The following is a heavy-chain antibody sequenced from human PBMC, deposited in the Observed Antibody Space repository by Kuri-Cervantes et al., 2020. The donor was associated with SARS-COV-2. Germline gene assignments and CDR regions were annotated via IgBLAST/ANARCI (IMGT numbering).Heavy chain of an antibody. Sequence: GESLKISCAASGFTFSSYSMNWVRQAPGKGLEWVPSISSSSSYIYYADSVKGRFTISRDNAKNSLYLQMNSLRAEDTAVYYCARTFMGYYYYMDVWGKGTTVTVSS. J-gene: IGHJ6*03. D-gene: IGHD3-3*02. CDR2: ISSSSSYI. CDR3: ARTFMGYYYYMDV. CDR1: GFTFSSYS. V-gene: IGHV3-21*01.